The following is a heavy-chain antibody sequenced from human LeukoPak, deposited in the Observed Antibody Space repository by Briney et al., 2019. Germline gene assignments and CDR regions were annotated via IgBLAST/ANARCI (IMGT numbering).Heavy chain of an antibody. Sequence: PGGSLRLSCEASGFIVSTKYMAWVRQAPGKGLEWVSVIYTGSDTYYADSVKGRFSVSRDMSKNTINLQMNSLRAEDTAVYYCASLTGYFDYWGQGTLVTVSS. CDR1: GFIVSTKY. CDR2: IYTGSDT. J-gene: IGHJ4*02. CDR3: ASLTGYFDY. V-gene: IGHV3-53*01.